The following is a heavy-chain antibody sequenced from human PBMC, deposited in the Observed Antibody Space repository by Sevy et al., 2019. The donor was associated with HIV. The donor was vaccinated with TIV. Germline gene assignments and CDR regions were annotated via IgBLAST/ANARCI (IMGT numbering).Heavy chain of an antibody. CDR3: ARDDSSGYLFDAFDI. J-gene: IGHJ3*02. CDR1: GFTFSSYA. V-gene: IGHV3-30-3*01. D-gene: IGHD3-22*01. CDR2: ISYDGSNK. Sequence: GGSLRLSCAASGFTFSSYAMHWVRQAPGKGLEWVAVISYDGSNKYYADSVKGRFTISRDNYKNTLYLQMNSLRAKDTAVYYCARDDSSGYLFDAFDISAQGTMVTVSS.